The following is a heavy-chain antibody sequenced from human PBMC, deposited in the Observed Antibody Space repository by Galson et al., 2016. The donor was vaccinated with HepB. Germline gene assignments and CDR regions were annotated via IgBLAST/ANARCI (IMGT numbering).Heavy chain of an antibody. V-gene: IGHV4-61*09. CDR2: ISTSGTT. Sequence: TLSLTCTVSGGSINSGDSYWTWIRQPAGKGLEWIGHISTSGTTKYHPSLKSRVTISLDTSKNQFSLRLSSVTAADTAVYYCAKEMQLRGGQGTLVTVSS. CDR3: AKEMQLR. D-gene: IGHD6-13*01. J-gene: IGHJ4*02. CDR1: GGSINSGDSY.